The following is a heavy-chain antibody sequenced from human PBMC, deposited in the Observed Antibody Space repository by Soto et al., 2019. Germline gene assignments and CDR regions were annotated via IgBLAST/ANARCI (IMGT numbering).Heavy chain of an antibody. CDR3: TTGYSGYEGWGFDY. CDR1: GGTFSSYT. V-gene: IGHV1-69*02. D-gene: IGHD5-12*01. Sequence: QVQLVQSGAEVKKPGSSVKVSCKASGGTFSSYTISWVRQAPVQGLEWMGRIIPILGIANYAHKFQGRVTIPADKSTSTDYMELSSLRSEDTAVYYCTTGYSGYEGWGFDYRAQGTLVTVSS. J-gene: IGHJ4*02. CDR2: IIPILGIA.